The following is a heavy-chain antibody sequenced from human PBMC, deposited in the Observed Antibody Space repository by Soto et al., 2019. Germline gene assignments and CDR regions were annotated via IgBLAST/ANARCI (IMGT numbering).Heavy chain of an antibody. CDR3: AKDRAANYCSSTSCYNYYYYMDV. V-gene: IGHV3-30*18. CDR2: ISYDGSNK. J-gene: IGHJ6*03. D-gene: IGHD2-2*02. CDR1: GFTFSSYG. Sequence: QVQLVESGEGVVQPGRSLRLSCAASGFTFSSYGMHWVRQAPGKGLEWVAVISYDGSNKYYADSVKGRFTISRDNSKNTLYLQMNSLRAEDTAVYYCAKDRAANYCSSTSCYNYYYYMDVWGKGTTVTVSS.